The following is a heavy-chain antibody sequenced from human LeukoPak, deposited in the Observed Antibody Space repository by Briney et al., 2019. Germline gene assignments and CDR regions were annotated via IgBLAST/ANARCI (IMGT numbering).Heavy chain of an antibody. CDR1: GFTFSSYS. V-gene: IGHV3-48*04. CDR2: ISSSSSTI. D-gene: IGHD6-13*01. J-gene: IGHJ3*02. CDR3: ARTDNSSSRPNAFDI. Sequence: PGGSLRLSCAASGFTFSSYSMNWVRQAPGKGLEWVSYISSSSSTIYYADSVKGRFTISRDNAKNSLYLQMNSLRAEDTAVYYCARTDNSSSRPNAFDIWGQGTMVTVSS.